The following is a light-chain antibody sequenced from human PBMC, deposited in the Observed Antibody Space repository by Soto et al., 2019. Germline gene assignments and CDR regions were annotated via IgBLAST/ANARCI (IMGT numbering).Light chain of an antibody. CDR3: QQLNSYPLT. Sequence: DIQLTQSPSFLSASVGDRVTITCRASQGISSYLAWYQQKPGKAPKLLIYAASTLQSGVQSRFSGSGSGTEFTLTISSLQTEDFATYYCQQLNSYPLTFGPGTKVDIK. J-gene: IGKJ3*01. V-gene: IGKV1-9*01. CDR2: AAS. CDR1: QGISSY.